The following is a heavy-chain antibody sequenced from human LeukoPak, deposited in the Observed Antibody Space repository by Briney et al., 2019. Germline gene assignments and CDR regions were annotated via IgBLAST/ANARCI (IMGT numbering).Heavy chain of an antibody. CDR1: GFSFSTYN. D-gene: IGHD6-6*01. V-gene: IGHV3-21*01. CDR3: ATDTYIATCPVPFDY. J-gene: IGHJ4*02. CDR2: IISSSNSV. Sequence: GGSLRLSCAASGFSFSTYNMNWVRQAPGKGLEWVSAIISSSNSVYYADSVKGRFTISRDNAKNSLYLQMNSLRAEDTAVYYCATDTYIATCPVPFDYWGQGTLVTVSS.